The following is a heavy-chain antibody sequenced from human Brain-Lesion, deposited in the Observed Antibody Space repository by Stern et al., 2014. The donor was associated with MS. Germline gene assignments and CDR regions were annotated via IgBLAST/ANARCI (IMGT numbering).Heavy chain of an antibody. CDR1: GYTFTGYY. V-gene: IGHV1-2*04. CDR3: ATYYYDATGYNDF. D-gene: IGHD3-22*01. CDR2: INPKSGGT. J-gene: IGHJ4*02. Sequence: QVQLGQSGAEVKKPGASVKVSCKASGYTFTGYYMHWVRQAPGPGLEWMGWINPKSGGTNYAQKFQGWVTMTRDTSINTAYMELSRLRSDDTAVYYCATYYYDATGYNDFWGQGTLVTVSS.